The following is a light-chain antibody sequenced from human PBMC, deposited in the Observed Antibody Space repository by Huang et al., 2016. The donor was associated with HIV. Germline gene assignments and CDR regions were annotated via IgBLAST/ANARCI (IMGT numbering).Light chain of an antibody. Sequence: EIVLTQSPASLSLSPGERAMLACGASQIVSSRYLAWFHHKPGLPPRLRIYDATVRAPGIPDRFSGGGSGTDFTLTISRLEPEDFAVYYCQQYGSSSYTFGQGTKLEIK. V-gene: IGKV3D-20*01. J-gene: IGKJ2*01. CDR3: QQYGSSSYT. CDR2: DAT. CDR1: QIVSSRY.